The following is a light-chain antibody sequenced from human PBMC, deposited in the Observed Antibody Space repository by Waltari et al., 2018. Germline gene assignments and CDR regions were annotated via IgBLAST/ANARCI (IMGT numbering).Light chain of an antibody. V-gene: IGLV2-8*01. CDR1: SSAVGGYHY. J-gene: IGLJ1*01. CDR2: EVN. Sequence: QSAVTQPPSASGSPGQPVTIPSPRTSSAVGGYHYVSWYQQHPGKAPKRMIYEVNKRPSGVPDRFSGSKSGNTASLTVSGLQPEDDADYYCTSYAGNSNTYVFGTGTKVTVL. CDR3: TSYAGNSNTYV.